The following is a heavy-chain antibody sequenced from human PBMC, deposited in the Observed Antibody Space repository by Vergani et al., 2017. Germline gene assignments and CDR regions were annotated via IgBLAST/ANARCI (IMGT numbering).Heavy chain of an antibody. V-gene: IGHV3-23*01. CDR3: AGPQGTSAYYYGGFDY. CDR2: ISSDGGST. D-gene: IGHD3-22*01. Sequence: ELQRLESGGGLVQPGGSLRLSCASSGFTFSTYAMTWVRQAPGKGLEWVSTISSDGGSTYYADSVKGRFTISRDNSKNTLSLQMNSLTAEDTAIYYCAGPQGTSAYYYGGFDYWGQEILVTVSS. J-gene: IGHJ4*02. CDR1: GFTFSTYA.